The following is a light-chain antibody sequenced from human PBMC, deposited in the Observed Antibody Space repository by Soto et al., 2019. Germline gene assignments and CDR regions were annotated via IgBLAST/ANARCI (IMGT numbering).Light chain of an antibody. CDR1: RRDVGAYNL. CDR2: EVN. J-gene: IGLJ1*01. Sequence: SPAQPPPPSGVPGQAITLSCAGNRRDVGAYNLVSWYQQHPGKAPKLIICEVNTRPSGISNRFSGSKSGDTASLTISGLQAEDEADYFCCSYAGTVAYVFGTGTKVTVL. V-gene: IGLV2-23*02. CDR3: CSYAGTVAYV.